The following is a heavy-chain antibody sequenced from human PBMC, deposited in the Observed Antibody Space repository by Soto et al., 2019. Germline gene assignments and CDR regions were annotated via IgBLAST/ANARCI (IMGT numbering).Heavy chain of an antibody. CDR1: GASVNTGDYY. J-gene: IGHJ1*01. V-gene: IGHV4-30-4*01. D-gene: IGHD1-7*01. CDR2: IFYSGDT. CDR3: VGTGTTDDF. Sequence: VQLQGSGPGLVKPSQTLSLTCTVSGASVNTGDYYWSYIRQSPGKGLEWLGYIFYSGDTYYNQSLKSRATISLNTSRNQISLTLTSVTDADTAVYFCVGTGTTDDFWGQGTLVTVSS.